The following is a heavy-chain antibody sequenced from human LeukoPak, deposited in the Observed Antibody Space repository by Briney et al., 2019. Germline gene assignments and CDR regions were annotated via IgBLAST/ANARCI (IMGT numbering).Heavy chain of an antibody. V-gene: IGHV4-59*01. D-gene: IGHD3-9*01. CDR2: IYYTGST. CDR3: ARGGTYNDILSFDP. J-gene: IGHJ5*02. Sequence: SETLSLTCTVSGGSISYYYWTWIRQSPGKGLEWIGQIYYTGSTYYNPSLKRRVTTSVDTSRNQFSLNLTSVAAADTAVYYCARGGTYNDILSFDPWGQGTLVTVSS. CDR1: GGSISYYY.